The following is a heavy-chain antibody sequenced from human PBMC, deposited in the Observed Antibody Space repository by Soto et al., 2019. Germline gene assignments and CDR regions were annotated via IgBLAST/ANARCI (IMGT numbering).Heavy chain of an antibody. CDR3: ARGQRFFDWFDP. D-gene: IGHD3-3*01. J-gene: IGHJ5*02. CDR1: GGSMSSYY. Sequence: SETLSLTCTVSGGSMSSYYWTWIRQPAGKGLEWIGRVYSSGGTHYNPSLKSRVTISLDTSKNQFSLRLLSVTDADTAVYYCARGQRFFDWFDPWGHVTLVTVSS. CDR2: VYSSGGT. V-gene: IGHV4-4*07.